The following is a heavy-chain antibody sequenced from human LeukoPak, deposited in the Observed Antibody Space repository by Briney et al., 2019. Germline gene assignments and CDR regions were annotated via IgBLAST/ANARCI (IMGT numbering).Heavy chain of an antibody. D-gene: IGHD2-15*01. Sequence: ASVKVSCKASGYTFTSYAMHWARQAPGQRLEWMGWINAGNGNTKYSQKFQGRVTITRDTSASTAYMELSSLRSEDTAVYYCARGGVPYCSGGSCYRLVWFDPWGQGTLVTVSS. CDR3: ARGGVPYCSGGSCYRLVWFDP. J-gene: IGHJ5*02. V-gene: IGHV1-3*01. CDR2: INAGNGNT. CDR1: GYTFTSYA.